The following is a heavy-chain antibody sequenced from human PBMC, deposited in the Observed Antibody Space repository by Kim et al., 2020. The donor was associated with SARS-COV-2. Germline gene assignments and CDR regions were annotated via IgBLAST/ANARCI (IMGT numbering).Heavy chain of an antibody. V-gene: IGHV4-59*13. D-gene: IGHD3-22*01. J-gene: IGHJ4*01. Sequence: SQTLSLTCTVSGGSISSYYWSWIRQPPGKGLEWIGYIYYSGSTNYNPSLKSRVTISVDTSKNQFSLKLSSVTAADTAVYYCAREGNYDSSGYPMYYFDYW. CDR3: AREGNYDSSGYPMYYFDY. CDR2: IYYSGST. CDR1: GGSISSYY.